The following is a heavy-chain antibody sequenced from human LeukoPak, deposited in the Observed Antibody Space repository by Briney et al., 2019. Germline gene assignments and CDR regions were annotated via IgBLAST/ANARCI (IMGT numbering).Heavy chain of an antibody. CDR2: ISGGSGYT. J-gene: IGHJ4*02. CDR1: GFTFTDYY. D-gene: IGHD2-15*01. Sequence: PGGSLRLSCAASGFTFTDYYMSWIRQAPGEGLEWASYISGGSGYTNYADSVTGRFTISRDNAKNSLYLQMNSLRAEDTAVYYCAGGLGWLIDYWGQGTLVTVSS. V-gene: IGHV3-11*06. CDR3: AGGLGWLIDY.